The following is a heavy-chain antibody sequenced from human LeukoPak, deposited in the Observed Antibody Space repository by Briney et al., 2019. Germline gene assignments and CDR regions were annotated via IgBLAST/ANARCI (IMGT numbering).Heavy chain of an antibody. CDR3: ARDTTTYSSSWPDAFDI. J-gene: IGHJ3*02. CDR1: GGSISSGSYY. CDR2: IYTSGST. D-gene: IGHD6-13*01. Sequence: PSETLSLTCTVSGGSISSGSYYWSWIRQPAGKGLEWIGRIYTSGSTNYNPSLKSRVTISVDTSKNQFSLKLSSVTAADTAVYYCARDTTTYSSSWPDAFDIWGQGTMVTVSS. V-gene: IGHV4-61*02.